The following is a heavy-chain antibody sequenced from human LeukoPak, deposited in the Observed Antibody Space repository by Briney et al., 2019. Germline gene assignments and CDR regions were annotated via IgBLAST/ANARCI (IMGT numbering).Heavy chain of an antibody. Sequence: GESLKISCKGSGYIFTSCWITWVRQMPGKGLEWMGRIDPSDSYTNYSPSFQGHVTISTDKSISTAYLQWSSLKASDTAMYYCARLRRGGSWPVDYWGPGTLVTVSS. V-gene: IGHV5-10-1*01. D-gene: IGHD2-15*01. J-gene: IGHJ4*02. CDR1: GYIFTSCW. CDR3: ARLRRGGSWPVDY. CDR2: IDPSDSYT.